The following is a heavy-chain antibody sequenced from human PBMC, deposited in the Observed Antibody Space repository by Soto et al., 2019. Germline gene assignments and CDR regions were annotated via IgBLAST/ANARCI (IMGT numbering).Heavy chain of an antibody. CDR2: ISGSSSAI. CDR1: GFTFSSYS. J-gene: IGHJ4*02. Sequence: EVHLVESGGGLVQPGGSLRLSCAASGFTFSSYSMNWVRQAPGKGLEWVSYISGSSSAIYYADSVKGRFTISRDNAKNSLYLQMNSLRDEDTAVYYGARDISGSYSYFDYWGQGTLVTVSS. V-gene: IGHV3-48*02. CDR3: ARDISGSYSYFDY. D-gene: IGHD1-26*01.